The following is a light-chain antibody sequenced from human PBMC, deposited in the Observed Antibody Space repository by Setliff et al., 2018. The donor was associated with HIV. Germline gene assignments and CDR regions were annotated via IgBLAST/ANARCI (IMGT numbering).Light chain of an antibody. Sequence: QSVLTQPPSVSGAPGQRVTISCTGSSSNIGAGYDVHWYQQLPGTAPKVLIYGNNNRPSGVPDRFSGSKSGSPASLVITGLQAEDEAEYFCQSYDSSLSAPFVFGTGTKVTVL. CDR3: QSYDSSLSAPFV. CDR2: GNN. V-gene: IGLV1-40*01. J-gene: IGLJ1*01. CDR1: SSNIGAGYD.